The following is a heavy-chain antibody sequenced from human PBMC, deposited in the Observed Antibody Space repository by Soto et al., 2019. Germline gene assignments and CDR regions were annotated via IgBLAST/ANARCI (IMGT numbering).Heavy chain of an antibody. CDR1: GYTFTSYA. V-gene: IGHV1-3*01. CDR3: ARDLPAAGYYGMDV. CDR2: INAGKGNT. Sequence: ASVKVSCKASGYTFTSYAMHWLRQAPGQRLEWMGWINAGKGNTKYSQKFQGRVTITRDTSASTAYMELSSLRSEDTAVYYCARDLPAAGYYGMDVWGQGTTVTRLL. J-gene: IGHJ6*02. D-gene: IGHD2-2*01.